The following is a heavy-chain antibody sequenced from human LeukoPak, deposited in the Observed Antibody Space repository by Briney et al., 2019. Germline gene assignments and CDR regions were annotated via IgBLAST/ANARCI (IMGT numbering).Heavy chain of an antibody. Sequence: GSLSLSCSASGFTFCRYAIHWLRQAPGKGLEYVSAIYSNGSSTYYAHILKGSFTISRDNSKSTLYLQMSSLRAEDTAVYYCVKDKWGSSWTHFNFDYWGEGT. D-gene: IGHD6-13*01. CDR2: IYSNGSST. CDR1: GFTFCRYA. V-gene: IGHV3-64D*09. J-gene: IGHJ4*02. CDR3: VKDKWGSSWTHFNFDY.